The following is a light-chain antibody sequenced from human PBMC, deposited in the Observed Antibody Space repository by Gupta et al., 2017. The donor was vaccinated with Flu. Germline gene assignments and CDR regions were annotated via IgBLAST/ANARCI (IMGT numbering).Light chain of an antibody. V-gene: IGLV1-47*01. CDR1: SSNFGANY. J-gene: IGLJ3*02. CDR2: RNN. Sequence: QSVLTQPPSASETPGQTVSIGCSGGSSNFGANYVYWYQQFPGVAPKLLIFRNNQRPSGVPDRFSGSKSGTSASLAIRGLRSEDEADYYWAAWDDNLSVCMFGGGTKVTVL. CDR3: AAWDDNLSVCM.